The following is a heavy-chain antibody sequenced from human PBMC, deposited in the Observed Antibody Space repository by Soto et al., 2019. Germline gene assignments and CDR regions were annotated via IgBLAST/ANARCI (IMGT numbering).Heavy chain of an antibody. CDR1: GGTFSSYA. V-gene: IGHV1-8*02. J-gene: IGHJ6*02. CDR3: ATSGSYSLNFFYGMDV. Sequence: ASVKVSCKASGGTFSSYAISWVRQAPGQGLEWMGWMNPNSGNTGYAQKFQGRVTMTRNTSISTAYMELSSLRSEDTAVYYCATSGSYSLNFFYGMDVWGQGTTVTVSS. D-gene: IGHD1-26*01. CDR2: MNPNSGNT.